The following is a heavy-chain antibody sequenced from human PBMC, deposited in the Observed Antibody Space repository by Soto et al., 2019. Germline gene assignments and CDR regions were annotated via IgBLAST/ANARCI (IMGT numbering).Heavy chain of an antibody. V-gene: IGHV1-69*12. D-gene: IGHD3-3*02. CDR1: GGTFRTNA. Sequence: QVQLVQSGAEVKKPGSSVKISCKASGGTFRTNAFSWVRQAPGQGLEWMGGIVPIFPTPDYAQKFQGRGTITADESTTTTYMELSSPRSEDTATYYCARDKDRQQLGGNYYYIMDVWGQGTTVTVSS. CDR2: IVPIFPTP. CDR3: ARDKDRQQLGGNYYYIMDV. J-gene: IGHJ6*02.